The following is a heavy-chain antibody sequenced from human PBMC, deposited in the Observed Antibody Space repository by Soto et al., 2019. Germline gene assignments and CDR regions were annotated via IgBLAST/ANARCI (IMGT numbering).Heavy chain of an antibody. CDR2: INAGNGNT. J-gene: IGHJ6*02. V-gene: IGHV1-3*01. CDR3: ARGVYYDTSGTPYGMDV. D-gene: IGHD3-22*01. Sequence: ASVKVSCKASGYTFTSYAMHWVRQAPGQRLEWMGWINAGNGNTKYSQKFQGRVTITRDTSASTAYMELSSLRSEDTAVYYCARGVYYDTSGTPYGMDVWGQGTTVTVSS. CDR1: GYTFTSYA.